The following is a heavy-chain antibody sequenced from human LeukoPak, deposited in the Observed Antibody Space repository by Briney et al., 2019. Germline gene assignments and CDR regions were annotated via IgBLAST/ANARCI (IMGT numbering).Heavy chain of an antibody. D-gene: IGHD1-1*01. CDR3: AIRKRHWNSEFDY. V-gene: IGHV1-69*06. Sequence: GASVKVSCKASGGTFSSYAISWVRQAPGQGLEWMGGIIPIFGTANYAQKFQGRVTITADKSTSTAYLELSSLRSEDTAVYYCAIRKRHWNSEFDYWGQGTLVTVSS. J-gene: IGHJ4*02. CDR2: IIPIFGTA. CDR1: GGTFSSYA.